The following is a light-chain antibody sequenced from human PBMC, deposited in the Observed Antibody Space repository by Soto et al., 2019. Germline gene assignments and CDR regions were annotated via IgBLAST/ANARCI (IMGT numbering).Light chain of an antibody. J-gene: IGKJ1*01. V-gene: IGKV3-20*01. CDR1: QSVSNNY. Sequence: EIVLTQSPGTLSLSPGEKATLSCRASQSVSNNYLAWYPQKPGQAPRHLIYGASSGATDIPDRFSGSGSGTDVALTMSRREPEEFALYCCQLYLTSPTWTFGQGTKGAI. CDR2: GAS. CDR3: QLYLTSPTWT.